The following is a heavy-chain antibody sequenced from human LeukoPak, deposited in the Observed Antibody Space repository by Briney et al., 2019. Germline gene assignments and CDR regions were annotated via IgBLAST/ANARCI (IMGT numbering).Heavy chain of an antibody. J-gene: IGHJ3*02. CDR2: INTDGSTT. V-gene: IGHV3-74*01. CDR3: ASALTYYYDSSGRGAFDI. CDR1: GFIFTDYW. D-gene: IGHD3-22*01. Sequence: PGGSMRLSCAASGFIFTDYWMHWVRQAPGKGLVWVSRINTDGSTTRNADSVKGRFTISRDNAKNTLYLQMNSLRAEDTAVYYCASALTYYYDSSGRGAFDIWGQGIMVTVSS.